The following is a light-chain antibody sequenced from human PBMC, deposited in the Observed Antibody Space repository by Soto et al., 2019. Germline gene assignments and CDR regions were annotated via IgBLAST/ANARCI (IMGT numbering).Light chain of an antibody. CDR1: SSDVGGYNY. CDR3: NSYAGSNTWV. Sequence: QSALTQPASVSGSPGQSITISCTGTSSDVGGYNYVSWYQQHPGKAPKLLIDEVSKRPSGVPDRVSGSKSGNTASLTVAGLQAEDEADYYCNSYAGSNTWVFGGGTKLTVL. CDR2: EVS. V-gene: IGLV2-8*01. J-gene: IGLJ3*02.